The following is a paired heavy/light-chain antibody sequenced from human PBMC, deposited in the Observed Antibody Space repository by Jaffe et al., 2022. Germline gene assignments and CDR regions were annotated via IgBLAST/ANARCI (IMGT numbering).Light chain of an antibody. CDR1: SNDIGGYNF. CDR3: SSYTSTNSVV. V-gene: IGLV2-14*01. J-gene: IGLJ2*01. Sequence: QSALTQPASVSGSPGQSITLSCTGTSNDIGGYNFVSWYQQHPGKAPRLMIFEINSRPSGVSPRFSGSRSGNTASLTISGLQAEDEADYFCSSYTSTNSVVFGGGTKVTVL. CDR2: EIN.
Heavy chain of an antibody. CDR1: GFSLSTSGVA. D-gene: IGHD1-26*01. Sequence: QITLKQSGPTLVKPTQTLTLTCTFSGFSLSTSGVAVAWTRQPPGKALEWLALIYWDDDKRYSPSLKSRLTITRDTSKNQVVLTMTNMDPVDTATYFCAHSPSSYIVGATTLGFDPWGQGTLVTVSS. CDR2: IYWDDDK. J-gene: IGHJ5*02. CDR3: AHSPSSYIVGATTLGFDP. V-gene: IGHV2-5*02.